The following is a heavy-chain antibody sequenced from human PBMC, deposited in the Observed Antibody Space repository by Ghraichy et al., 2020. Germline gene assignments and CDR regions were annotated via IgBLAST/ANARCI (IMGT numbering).Heavy chain of an antibody. Sequence: GGSLRLSCAASGFTVSSNYMSWVRQAPGKGLEWVSVIYSDGTTHYADSVKGRFTISRDNSYNTLLLQMNSLRAEDTAVYYCARGKVGSGSDTWGQGTLVTVSS. J-gene: IGHJ5*02. CDR3: ARGKVGSGSDT. CDR2: IYSDGTT. CDR1: GFTVSSNY. V-gene: IGHV3-53*01. D-gene: IGHD3-10*01.